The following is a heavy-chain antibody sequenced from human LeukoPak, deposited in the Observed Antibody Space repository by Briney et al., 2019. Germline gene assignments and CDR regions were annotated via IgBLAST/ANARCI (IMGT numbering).Heavy chain of an antibody. CDR3: ARGPFRYYDILTGYHHWFDP. V-gene: IGHV4-34*01. CDR1: GGSFSGYY. Sequence: SSETLSLTCAVYGGSFSGYYWSWIRQPPGKGLEWIGEINHSGSINYNPSLKSRVAISVDTSKNQFSLKLSSVTAADTAVYYCARGPFRYYDILTGYHHWFDPWGQGTLVTVSS. J-gene: IGHJ5*02. D-gene: IGHD3-9*01. CDR2: INHSGSI.